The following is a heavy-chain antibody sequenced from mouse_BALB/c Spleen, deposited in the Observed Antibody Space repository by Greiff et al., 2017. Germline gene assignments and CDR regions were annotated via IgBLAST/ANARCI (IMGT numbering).Heavy chain of an antibody. J-gene: IGHJ3*01. CDR1: GFNIKDTY. CDR2: IDPANGNT. Sequence: EVKLVESGAELVKPGASVKLSCTASGFNIKDTYMHWVKQRPEQGLEWIGRIDPANGNTKYDPKFQGKATITADTSSNTAYLQLSSLTSEDTAVWYCARGLRGFADWGEGTLVTVAA. CDR3: ARGLRGFAD. V-gene: IGHV14-3*02.